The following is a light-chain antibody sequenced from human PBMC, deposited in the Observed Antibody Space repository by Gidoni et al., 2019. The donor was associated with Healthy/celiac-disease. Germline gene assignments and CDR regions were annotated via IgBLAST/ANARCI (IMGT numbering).Light chain of an antibody. Sequence: SYELTQPPAVSVSPGQTARITCAGDALPKKYAYWYQQKSGQAPVLVIYEDNKRHSGTPERFSGSSSGTMATLTISGAQVEDEGDYYCYSTDISGTLSVFGGGTKLTVL. J-gene: IGLJ2*01. CDR3: YSTDISGTLSV. V-gene: IGLV3-10*01. CDR1: ALPKKY. CDR2: EDN.